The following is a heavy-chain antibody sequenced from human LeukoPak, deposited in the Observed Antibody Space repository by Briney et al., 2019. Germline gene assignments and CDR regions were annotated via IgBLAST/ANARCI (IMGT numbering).Heavy chain of an antibody. CDR3: TTGIRGD. D-gene: IGHD3-3*02. J-gene: IGHJ4*02. V-gene: IGHV3-15*07. CDR2: IQSNTDGGKT. Sequence: GGSLRLSCAASGFIVTNAWMNWVRQAPGKGLEWVGRIQSNTDGGKTDYAAPVKGRFTISRDDSKNTLYLQMNSLKTEDTAIYYCTTGIRGDWGQGTLVTVSS. CDR1: GFIVTNAW.